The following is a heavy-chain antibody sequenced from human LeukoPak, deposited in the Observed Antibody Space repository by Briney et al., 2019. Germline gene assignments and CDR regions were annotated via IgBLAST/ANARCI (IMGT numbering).Heavy chain of an antibody. CDR2: IIPIFGTA. CDR1: GGTFGSYA. CDR3: ARKPALVVPAASSDWFDP. V-gene: IGHV1-69*13. Sequence: ASVKVSCKASGGTFGSYAISWVRQAPGQGLEWMGGIIPIFGTANYAQKFQGRVTITADESTSTAYMELSSLRSEDTAVYYCARKPALVVPAASSDWFDPWGQGTLVTVSS. D-gene: IGHD2-2*01. J-gene: IGHJ5*02.